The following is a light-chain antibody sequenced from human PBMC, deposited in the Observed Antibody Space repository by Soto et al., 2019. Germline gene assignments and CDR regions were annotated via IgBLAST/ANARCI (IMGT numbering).Light chain of an antibody. V-gene: IGKV4-1*01. CDR2: WAS. CDR1: QSVLHSSNNKNY. Sequence: DILLTHTPDSLAVSLGERATINCKSSQSVLHSSNNKNYLAWYQQKPGQPPKLLIYWASTRESGVPDRFSGSGSGTDFTLTISSLQAEDVAVYYCQQCYSTPRTFGQGTKVDI. J-gene: IGKJ1*01. CDR3: QQCYSTPRT.